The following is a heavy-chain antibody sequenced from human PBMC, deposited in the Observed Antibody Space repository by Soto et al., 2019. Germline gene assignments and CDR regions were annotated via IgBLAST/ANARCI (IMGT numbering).Heavy chain of an antibody. CDR3: VRRHVSATGIDWFDP. Sequence: ASVKVSCKASGYTFTSYGIHWVRQAPGQRLEWMGWINAANGDTKYSPKFRGRVTITRDTSASTAYMELSSLRSEDTAVYYCVRRHVSATGIDWFDPWGQGTLVTVSS. V-gene: IGHV1-3*01. D-gene: IGHD6-13*01. CDR1: GYTFTSYG. CDR2: INAANGDT. J-gene: IGHJ5*02.